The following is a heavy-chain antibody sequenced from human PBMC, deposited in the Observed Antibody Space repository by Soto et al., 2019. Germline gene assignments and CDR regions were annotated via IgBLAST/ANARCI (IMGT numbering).Heavy chain of an antibody. CDR2: TYYRSKWYN. CDR1: GDSVSSNSVA. CDR3: ARGRFNAFGI. V-gene: IGHV6-1*01. Sequence: QVQLQQSGPGLVKPSQPLSLTCAIAGDSVSSNSVAWNWIRQSPSRGLEWLGRTYYRSKWYNDYGVTVKGRITINPDTSKNQFALQLNSVSPEDTAVYYCARGRFNAFGIWGQGTMVTVSS. D-gene: IGHD3-3*01. J-gene: IGHJ3*02.